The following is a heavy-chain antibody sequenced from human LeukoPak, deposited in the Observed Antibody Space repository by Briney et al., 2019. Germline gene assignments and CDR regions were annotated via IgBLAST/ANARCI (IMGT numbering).Heavy chain of an antibody. CDR3: AKHSYRVDSFTDY. Sequence: PGGSLRLSCAASGFTFSTYAMSWVRQAPGKGLEGVSGISDSGGTTYYADSVKGRFTISRDNSKNTLYLQMNSLRAEDTAVYYCAKHSYRVDSFTDYWGQGTLVTVSS. D-gene: IGHD5-12*01. CDR1: GFTFSTYA. V-gene: IGHV3-23*01. CDR2: ISDSGGTT. J-gene: IGHJ4*02.